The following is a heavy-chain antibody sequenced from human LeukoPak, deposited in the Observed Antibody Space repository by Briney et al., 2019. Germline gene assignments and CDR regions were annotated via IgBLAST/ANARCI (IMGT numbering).Heavy chain of an antibody. CDR1: GGSISTYY. J-gene: IGHJ4*02. CDR2: ISYAGSS. Sequence: PSETLSLTCTVSGGSISTYYWSWIRQPPGKGLELIGYISYAGSSNYNPSLKSRVTISVATSKNQFSLKLTSVTAADTAVYYCARVDSSGWYGLFDYWGQGTLVTVSS. D-gene: IGHD6-19*01. CDR3: ARVDSSGWYGLFDY. V-gene: IGHV4-59*01.